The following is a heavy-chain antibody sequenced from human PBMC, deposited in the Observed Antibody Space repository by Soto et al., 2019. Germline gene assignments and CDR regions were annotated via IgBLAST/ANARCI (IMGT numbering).Heavy chain of an antibody. D-gene: IGHD3-16*01. CDR2: ISSSSSTI. CDR1: GFTFSSYS. J-gene: IGHJ4*02. V-gene: IGHV3-48*02. Sequence: EVQLVESGGGLVQPGGSLRLSCAASGFTFSSYSMNWVRQAPGKGLEWVSYISSSSSTIYYADSVKGRFTISRDNAKNSLYLQMNSQRDEDTAVYYCARAPGGWLQPPGYWGQGTLVTVSS. CDR3: ARAPGGWLQPPGY.